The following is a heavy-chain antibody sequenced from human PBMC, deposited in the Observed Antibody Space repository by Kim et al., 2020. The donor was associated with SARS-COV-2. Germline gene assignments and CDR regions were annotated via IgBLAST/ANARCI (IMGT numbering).Heavy chain of an antibody. CDR1: EFTFSGSA. J-gene: IGHJ5*02. CDR2: IRSKANSYGT. V-gene: IGHV3-73*01. CDR3: TTNNYFDP. Sequence: VGSLRLSCAASEFTFSGSALHWVRQASGKGLEWIGRIRSKANSYGTTYAASVKGRFTISRDDSKNTAYLQMNSLKTEDTAVYYCTTNNYFDPWGQGTLVTVSS.